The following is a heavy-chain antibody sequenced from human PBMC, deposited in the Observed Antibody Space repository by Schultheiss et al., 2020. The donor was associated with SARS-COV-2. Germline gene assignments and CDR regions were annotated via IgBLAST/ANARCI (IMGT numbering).Heavy chain of an antibody. D-gene: IGHD5-18*01. Sequence: GGSLRLSCAVSGFTFSNYWMHWVRQAPGKGLVWVSRISSDGSSTTYADSVKGRFTISRDNAKNTLYLQMNSLRAEDTAVYYCATLDTDFDYWGQGTLVTVSS. CDR1: GFTFSNYW. V-gene: IGHV3-74*01. J-gene: IGHJ4*02. CDR3: ATLDTDFDY. CDR2: ISSDGSST.